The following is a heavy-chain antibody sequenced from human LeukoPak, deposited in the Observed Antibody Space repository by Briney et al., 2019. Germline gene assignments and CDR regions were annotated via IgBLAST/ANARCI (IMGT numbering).Heavy chain of an antibody. D-gene: IGHD3-10*01. J-gene: IGHJ5*02. CDR3: ARDVRFGETQGGWFDP. CDR1: GYTFTGYY. V-gene: IGHV1-2*02. CDR2: ISPDSGGT. Sequence: GASVKVSCKASGYTFTGYYMHWVRQAPGQGLEWMGWISPDSGGTNYAQNFQGRVTMTRDTSISTAYMELSRLRSDDTAVYYCARDVRFGETQGGWFDPWGQGTLVTVSS.